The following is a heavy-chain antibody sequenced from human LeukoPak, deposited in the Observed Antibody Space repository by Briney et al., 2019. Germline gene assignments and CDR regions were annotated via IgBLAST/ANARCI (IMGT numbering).Heavy chain of an antibody. V-gene: IGHV4-59*01. Sequence: SETLSLTCTVSGGSISSYYWSWIRQPPGKGLEWIGYIYYSGSANYNPSLKSRLTISVDTSKNQFSLKLSSVTAADTAVYYCATYGGDSVSYYYHMDVWGTGTTVTVSS. CDR3: ATYGGDSVSYYYHMDV. CDR2: IYYSGSA. D-gene: IGHD2-21*02. J-gene: IGHJ6*03. CDR1: GGSISSYY.